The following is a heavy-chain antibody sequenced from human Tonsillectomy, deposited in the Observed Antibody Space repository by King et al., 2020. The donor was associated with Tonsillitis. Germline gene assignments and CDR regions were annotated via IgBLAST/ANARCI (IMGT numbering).Heavy chain of an antibody. CDR1: GYSFTNYY. Sequence: QLVQSGAEVKKPGASVKVSCKASGYSFTNYYMHWVRQAPGQGLEWMGRINPSGGGASYAQKFQGRVTMTRDTSTSTVYMELSSLRSEDAAGYYCAREHYGGNSDYAFDIWGQGTMVTVSS. CDR2: INPSGGGA. V-gene: IGHV1-46*01. J-gene: IGHJ3*02. D-gene: IGHD4-23*01. CDR3: AREHYGGNSDYAFDI.